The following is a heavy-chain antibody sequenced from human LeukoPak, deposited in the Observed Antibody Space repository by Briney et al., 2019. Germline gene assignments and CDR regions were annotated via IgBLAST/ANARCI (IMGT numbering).Heavy chain of an antibody. Sequence: PTETLSLTCAVSGYSISSGYYWGWVRQPPGKGLEWIGSIYHSETDYYNPSLKGRVTISIDASKNQFSLKLSSVTAADTAVYYCAREFYDSSGYTDYWGQGTLVTVSS. CDR1: GYSISSGYY. J-gene: IGHJ4*02. D-gene: IGHD3-22*01. V-gene: IGHV4-38-2*02. CDR2: IYHSETD. CDR3: AREFYDSSGYTDY.